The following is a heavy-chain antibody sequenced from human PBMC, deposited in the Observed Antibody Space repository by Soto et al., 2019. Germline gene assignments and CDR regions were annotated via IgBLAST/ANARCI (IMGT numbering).Heavy chain of an antibody. J-gene: IGHJ4*02. CDR1: GFTFSNYA. D-gene: IGHD6-6*01. CDR3: AKQVRDGTSSPYYFDY. Sequence: EVQLLQSGGGLVQPGGSLRHSCAGSGFTFSNYAMSWVRQAPGKGLEWVSAISSAVNTYYADSVKGRFTISRDNSKNTLSLQMNSLRAEDTAVYYCAKQVRDGTSSPYYFDYWGQGILVTGSS. V-gene: IGHV3-23*01. CDR2: ISSAVNT.